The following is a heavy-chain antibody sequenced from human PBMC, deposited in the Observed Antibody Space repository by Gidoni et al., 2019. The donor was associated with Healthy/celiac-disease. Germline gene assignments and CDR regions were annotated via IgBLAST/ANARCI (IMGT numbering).Heavy chain of an antibody. J-gene: IGHJ5*02. V-gene: IGHV1-18*01. CDR2: ISAYNGNT. CDR1: GYTFTSYG. D-gene: IGHD2-2*02. Sequence: QVQLVQSGAEVKKPGASVKVSCKASGYTFTSYGISWVRQAPGQGFEWMGWISAYNGNTNYAQKLQGRGTMTTDTSTSTAYMELRSLRSDDTAVYYCARDRIYCSSTSCYRARLNWFDPWGQGTLVTVSS. CDR3: ARDRIYCSSTSCYRARLNWFDP.